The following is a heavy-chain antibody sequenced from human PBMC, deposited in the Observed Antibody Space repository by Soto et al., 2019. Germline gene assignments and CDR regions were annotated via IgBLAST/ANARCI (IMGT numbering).Heavy chain of an antibody. CDR1: GGSISSGDYY. CDR3: ARQYYDLWSGYLDYYYGMDF. Sequence: PSETLSLTCTVSGGSISSGDYYWSWIRQPPGKGLEWIGYIYYSGSTYYNPSLKSRVTISVDTSKNQFSLKLSSVTAADTAVYYCARQYYDLWSGYLDYYYGMDFWGQGTTVTVSS. J-gene: IGHJ6*02. V-gene: IGHV4-30-4*01. CDR2: IYYSGST. D-gene: IGHD3-3*01.